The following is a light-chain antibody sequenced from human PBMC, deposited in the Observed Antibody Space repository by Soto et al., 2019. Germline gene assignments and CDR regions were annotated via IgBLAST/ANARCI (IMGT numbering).Light chain of an antibody. CDR3: MQALQTPLT. V-gene: IGKV2-28*01. J-gene: IGKJ5*01. Sequence: DIVMTQSPLSLPAIPGEPASISCCSSQSLLDSNGNNHLNWYLQKPGQSPQVLIYLGANRASGVPDRFSGSGSGTDFTLKISRVEAEDVGVYYCMQALQTPLTFGQGTRLEIK. CDR2: LGA. CDR1: QSLLDSNGNNH.